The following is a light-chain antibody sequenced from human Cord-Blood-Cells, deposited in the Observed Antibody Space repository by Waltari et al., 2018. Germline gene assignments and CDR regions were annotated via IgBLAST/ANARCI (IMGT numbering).Light chain of an antibody. CDR1: SSNIGSNY. V-gene: IGLV1-47*01. CDR3: AAWDDSLSGWV. J-gene: IGLJ3*02. Sequence: QSVLTQPPSPSGTPGQRVTTSCSGSSSNIGSNYVYWYQQLPGTAPKLLIYRNNQRPSGVPDRFSGSKSGTSASLAISGLRSEDEADYYCAAWDDSLSGWVFGGGTKLTVL. CDR2: RNN.